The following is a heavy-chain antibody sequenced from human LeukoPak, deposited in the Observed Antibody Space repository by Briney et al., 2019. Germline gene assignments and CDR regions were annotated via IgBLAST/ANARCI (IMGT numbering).Heavy chain of an antibody. Sequence: GGSLRLSCAASGFTFSSYWMHWVRQAPGKGLMWVSRINSDGSSTSYADSVKGRFTISRDNAENTLYLQMNILRAEDTAVYYCAKALGGIGNGFHIWGQGTMVTVSS. J-gene: IGHJ3*02. CDR2: INSDGSST. D-gene: IGHD1-26*01. CDR3: AKALGGIGNGFHI. V-gene: IGHV3-74*01. CDR1: GFTFSSYW.